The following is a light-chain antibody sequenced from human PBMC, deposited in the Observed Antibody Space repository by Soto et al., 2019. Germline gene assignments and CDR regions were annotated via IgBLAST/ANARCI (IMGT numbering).Light chain of an antibody. Sequence: QSVLTQPASVSGSPGQSITISCTGTSSDVGGYNYVSWYQQHPGKAPKLMIYEVSNRPSEVSNRFSGSKSGNTASLTISGLQAEDEVDYYCSSYTSSSTYVFGTGTKVTVL. J-gene: IGLJ1*01. CDR1: SSDVGGYNY. CDR2: EVS. V-gene: IGLV2-14*01. CDR3: SSYTSSSTYV.